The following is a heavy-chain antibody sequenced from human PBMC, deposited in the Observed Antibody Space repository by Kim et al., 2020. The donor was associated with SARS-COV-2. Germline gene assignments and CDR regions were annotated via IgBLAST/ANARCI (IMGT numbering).Heavy chain of an antibody. CDR2: INTDTGDP. V-gene: IGHV7-4-1*02. Sequence: ASVKVSCKASGYTFTIFPIDWVRQAPGQGLEWMGWINTDTGDPTYAPAFTGRFVFSLNTSVSTAFLQINSLKTEDTAVYYCASPRNPPDHWGQGTLVTVS. CDR3: ASPRNPPDH. CDR1: GYTFTIFP. J-gene: IGHJ4*02.